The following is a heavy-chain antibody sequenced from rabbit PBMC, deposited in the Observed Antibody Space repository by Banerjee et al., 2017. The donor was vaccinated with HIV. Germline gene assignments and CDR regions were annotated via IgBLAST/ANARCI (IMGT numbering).Heavy chain of an antibody. V-gene: IGHV1S40*01. CDR2: IYTGSGDT. CDR1: GFSFSSNA. CDR3: ARSTTDAGYGAAKDL. D-gene: IGHD7-1*01. J-gene: IGHJ4*01. Sequence: QSLEESGGDLVKPGASLTLTCTASGFSFSSNAMCWVRQAPGKGLEWIGCIYTGSGDTYYASWAKGRFTITKTSSTTVTLQMTSLTAADTATYFCARSTTDAGYGAAKDLWGPGTLVTVS.